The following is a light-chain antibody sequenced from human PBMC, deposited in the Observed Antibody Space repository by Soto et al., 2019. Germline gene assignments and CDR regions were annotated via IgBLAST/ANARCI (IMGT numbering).Light chain of an antibody. V-gene: IGLV2-14*03. CDR3: ISFPHSPPSYV. CDR1: SVDVGDYNF. Sequence: QPALNQPASVYRVPRQASPISCKGNSVDVGDYNFVSWYQQHPGKAPKVMIYHVTIRASGVSNCFSGSQSGHTASLTNSGFLVEKEADFYDISFPHSPPSYVFGTGTK. J-gene: IGLJ1*01. CDR2: HVT.